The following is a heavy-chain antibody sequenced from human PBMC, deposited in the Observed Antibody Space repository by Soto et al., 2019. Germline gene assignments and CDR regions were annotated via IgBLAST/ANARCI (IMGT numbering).Heavy chain of an antibody. V-gene: IGHV1-18*01. CDR3: ARGATPVTIYYYYGMDV. J-gene: IGHJ6*02. CDR1: GYTFTSYG. Sequence: QVQLVQSGAEVKKPGASVKVSCKASGYTFTSYGISWVRQAPGQGLEWMGWISAYNGNTNYAQKLQGRVTMTTDTSTSTAYMELRSLRSDDTTVYYCARGATPVTIYYYYGMDVWGQGTTVTVSS. D-gene: IGHD4-4*01. CDR2: ISAYNGNT.